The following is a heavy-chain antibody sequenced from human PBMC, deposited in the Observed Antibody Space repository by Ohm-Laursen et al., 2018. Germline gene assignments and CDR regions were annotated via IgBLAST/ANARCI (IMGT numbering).Heavy chain of an antibody. V-gene: IGHV1-8*01. Sequence: AASVKVSYKASGYTFTSYDINWVRQATGQGLEWMGWMNPNSGNTGYAQKFQGRVTMTKNTSISTAYMELSSLRSEDTAVYYCARAFSLRLGELGGYWGQGTLVTVSS. CDR2: MNPNSGNT. J-gene: IGHJ4*02. D-gene: IGHD3-16*01. CDR1: GYTFTSYD. CDR3: ARAFSLRLGELGGY.